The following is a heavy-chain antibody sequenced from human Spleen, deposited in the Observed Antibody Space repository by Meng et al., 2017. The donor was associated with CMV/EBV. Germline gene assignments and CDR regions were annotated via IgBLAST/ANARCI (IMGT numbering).Heavy chain of an antibody. CDR3: ARLDWVRGVIDY. CDR2: IYPGDSDT. Sequence: GAKGKKPGESLKISCKGSAYSFTRNWIGWVRQMPGKGLEWMGIIYPGDSDTRYSPSFQGQVTISADKSISTAYPQWSSLKASDTAMYYCARLDWVRGVIDYWGQGTLVTVSS. D-gene: IGHD3-10*01. CDR1: AYSFTRNW. J-gene: IGHJ4*02. V-gene: IGHV5-51*01.